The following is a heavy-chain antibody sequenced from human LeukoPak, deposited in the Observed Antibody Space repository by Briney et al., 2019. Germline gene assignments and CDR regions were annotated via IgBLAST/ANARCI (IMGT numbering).Heavy chain of an antibody. Sequence: GASVKVSCKASGYTFTSYAMNWVRQAPGQGLEWMGIINPSGGSTSYAQKFQGRVTMTRDTSTSTVYMELSSLRSEDTAVYYCARGPGGTHFDYWGQGTLVTVSS. D-gene: IGHD3-16*01. CDR1: GYTFTSYA. CDR2: INPSGGST. CDR3: ARGPGGTHFDY. J-gene: IGHJ4*02. V-gene: IGHV1-46*01.